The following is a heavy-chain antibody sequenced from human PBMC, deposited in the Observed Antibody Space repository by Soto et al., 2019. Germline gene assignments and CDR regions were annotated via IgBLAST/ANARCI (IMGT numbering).Heavy chain of an antibody. V-gene: IGHV3-9*01. Sequence: GGSLRLSCAASGFTFDDYAMHWVRQAPGKGLEWVSGISWNSGSIGYADSVKGRFTISRDNDKNSLYLQMNSLRAEDTALYYCAKAILGGVSSGWSPDFDYWGQGTLVTVSS. CDR3: AKAILGGVSSGWSPDFDY. J-gene: IGHJ4*02. D-gene: IGHD6-19*01. CDR2: ISWNSGSI. CDR1: GFTFDDYA.